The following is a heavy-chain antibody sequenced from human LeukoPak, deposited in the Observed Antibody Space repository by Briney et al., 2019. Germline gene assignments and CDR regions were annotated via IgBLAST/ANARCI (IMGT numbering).Heavy chain of an antibody. V-gene: IGHV4-39*01. CDR1: GGSISSSSYY. Sequence: PSETLSLTCTVSGGSISSSSYYSGWIRQPPGKGLEWIGSMYYSGSTYYNPSLKSRVTISVDTSKNQFSLKLSSVTAADTAVYYCARHFLYNGYWGQGTLVTVSS. CDR2: MYYSGST. J-gene: IGHJ4*02. D-gene: IGHD1-14*01. CDR3: ARHFLYNGY.